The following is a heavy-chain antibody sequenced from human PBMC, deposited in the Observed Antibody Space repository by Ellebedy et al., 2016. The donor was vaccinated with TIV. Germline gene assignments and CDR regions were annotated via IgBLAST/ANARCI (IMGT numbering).Heavy chain of an antibody. J-gene: IGHJ4*02. D-gene: IGHD2-8*01. CDR3: VRTGKDLDQLLTYYFDY. CDR2: ISTSSTYT. V-gene: IGHV3-11*03. Sequence: GESLKISXAASGFTFSDYFMSWIRQAPGKGLEWVSYISTSSTYTNYADSVKGRFTISRDNAKNSLYLQMNSLRAEDTAMYYCVRTGKDLDQLLTYYFDYWGQGTLVTVSS. CDR1: GFTFSDYF.